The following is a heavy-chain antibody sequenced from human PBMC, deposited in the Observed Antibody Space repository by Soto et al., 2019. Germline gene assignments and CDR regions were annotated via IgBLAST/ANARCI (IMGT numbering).Heavy chain of an antibody. D-gene: IGHD7-27*01. V-gene: IGHV1-69*06. CDR1: GDTFTKYA. CDR3: AGVASGTTWDYFVS. CDR2: IVPVFGRV. J-gene: IGHJ4*02. Sequence: QVHLVQSGAEVRKPGSSVRVSCKASGDTFTKYAISWLRQAPGQGLEWMGGIVPVFGRVTYAQRFQDRVSTIADKSAATCYLELTSLTAHDTAVYYCAGVASGTTWDYFVSSGQGTLVTVSS.